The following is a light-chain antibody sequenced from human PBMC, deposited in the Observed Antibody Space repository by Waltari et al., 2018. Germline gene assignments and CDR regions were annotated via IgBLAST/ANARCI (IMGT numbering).Light chain of an antibody. CDR2: WAS. V-gene: IGKV4-1*01. CDR3: QQYYTIPWT. Sequence: DIVMTQSPDSLAVSLGESATINCKSSQSILSSSNHKDHLAWYQQKPGQPPKLLIYWASTRESGVPDRFSGSESGTDFTLTITSLQAEDVAVYYCQQYYTIPWTFGHGTKVEVK. J-gene: IGKJ1*01. CDR1: QSILSSSNHKDH.